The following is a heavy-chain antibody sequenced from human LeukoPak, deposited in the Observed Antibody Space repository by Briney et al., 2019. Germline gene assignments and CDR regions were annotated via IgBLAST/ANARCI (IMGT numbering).Heavy chain of an antibody. V-gene: IGHV4-39*01. Sequence: SETLSLTCTVSGGSISSSSYYWGWIRQPPGKGLEWIGSIYYSGSTYYNPSLKSRVTISVDTSKNQFSLKLSSVTAADTAVCYCATLITGTMEFDYWGQGTLVTVSS. CDR1: GGSISSSSYY. CDR3: ATLITGTMEFDY. CDR2: IYYSGST. D-gene: IGHD1-7*01. J-gene: IGHJ4*02.